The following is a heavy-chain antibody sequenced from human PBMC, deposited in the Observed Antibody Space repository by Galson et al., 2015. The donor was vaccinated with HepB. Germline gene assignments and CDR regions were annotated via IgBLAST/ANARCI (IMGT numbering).Heavy chain of an antibody. CDR1: GDSVSSNSAV. D-gene: IGHD2-2*01. CDR2: TYYRSKWYD. CDR3: ARRRGYQGFDY. J-gene: IGHJ4*02. V-gene: IGHV6-1*01. Sequence: CAISGDSVSSNSAVWHWIRQSPSRGLEWLGRTYYRSKWYDDYAVSVKSRITINPDTSKNQFSLQLNSVTPDDTAVYYCARRRGYQGFDYWGQGTLVTVSS.